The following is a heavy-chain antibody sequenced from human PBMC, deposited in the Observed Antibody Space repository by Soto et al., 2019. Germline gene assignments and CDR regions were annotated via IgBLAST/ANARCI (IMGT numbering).Heavy chain of an antibody. D-gene: IGHD6-19*01. CDR2: ISYDGSNK. J-gene: IGHJ2*01. V-gene: IGHV3-30*18. Sequence: QVQLVESGGGVVQPGRSLRLSCAASGFTFSSYGMHWVRQAPGKGLEGVAVISYDGSNKYYADSVKGRFTISRDNSKNTLYLQMNSLRAEETAVYYCAKDSSGRWLGWYFDLWGRGTLVTVSS. CDR3: AKDSSGRWLGWYFDL. CDR1: GFTFSSYG.